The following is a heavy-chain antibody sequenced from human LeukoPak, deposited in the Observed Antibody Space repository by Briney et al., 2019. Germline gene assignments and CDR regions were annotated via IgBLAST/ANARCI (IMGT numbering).Heavy chain of an antibody. V-gene: IGHV3-30*18. CDR1: GFTFSSYG. CDR3: AKDGQEVLPYYYGMDV. CDR2: ISYDGSNK. Sequence: GGSLRLSCAASGFTFSSYGMHWVRQAPGKGLERVAVISYDGSNKYYADSVKGRFTISRDNSKNTLYLQMNSLRAEDTAVYYCAKDGQEVLPYYYGMDVWGQGTTVTVSS. J-gene: IGHJ6*02.